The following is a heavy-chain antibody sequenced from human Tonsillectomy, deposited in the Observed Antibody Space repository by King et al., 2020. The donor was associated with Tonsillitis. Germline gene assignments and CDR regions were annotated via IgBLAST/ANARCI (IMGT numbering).Heavy chain of an antibody. CDR1: GLTISDSY. J-gene: IGHJ4*02. Sequence: QVQLVESGGGLVKPGGSLRLSCAASGLTISDSYMSWIRQAPGKGLEWVSYISSSSSYRNYADSVRGRFTISRDNAKNSLYLQMNSLRAEDTAVYFCARHGQLSSGWGGYFDYWGQGTLVTVSS. D-gene: IGHD6-19*01. V-gene: IGHV3-11*06. CDR3: ARHGQLSSGWGGYFDY. CDR2: ISSSSSYR.